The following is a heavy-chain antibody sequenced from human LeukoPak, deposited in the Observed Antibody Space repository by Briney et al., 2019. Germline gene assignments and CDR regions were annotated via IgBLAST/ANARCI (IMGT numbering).Heavy chain of an antibody. V-gene: IGHV3-23*01. CDR2: ISGSGGST. CDR3: AKAAGFLEWRTGFDP. J-gene: IGHJ5*02. CDR1: RFSFSNYW. Sequence: GGSLRLSCAASRFSFSNYWMHWVRQAPGKGLVWVSAISGSGGSTYYADSVKGRFTISRDNSKNTLYLQMNSLRAEDTAVYYCAKAAGFLEWRTGFDPWGQGTLVTVSS. D-gene: IGHD3-3*01.